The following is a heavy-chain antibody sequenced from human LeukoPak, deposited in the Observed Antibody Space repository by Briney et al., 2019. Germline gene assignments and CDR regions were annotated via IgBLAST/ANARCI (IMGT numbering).Heavy chain of an antibody. CDR3: ARAPVIVVVIAWLFDY. CDR1: GGSISSSSYY. D-gene: IGHD2-21*01. J-gene: IGHJ4*02. Sequence: PSGTLSLTCTVSGGSISSSSYYWGWIRQPPGKGLEWIGSIYYSGSTYYNPSLKSRVTISVDTSKNQFSLKLSSVTAADTAVYYCARAPVIVVVIAWLFDYWGQGTLVTVSS. CDR2: IYYSGST. V-gene: IGHV4-39*01.